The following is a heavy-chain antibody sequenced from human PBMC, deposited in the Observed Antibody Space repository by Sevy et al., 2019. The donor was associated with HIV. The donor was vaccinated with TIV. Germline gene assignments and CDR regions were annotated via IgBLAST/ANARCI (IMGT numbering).Heavy chain of an antibody. CDR3: ATSLGRGIPAFDI. CDR1: GYTLTELS. J-gene: IGHJ3*02. Sequence: ASVKVSCKVSGYTLTELSMHWVRQAPGKGLEWMGGFDPEDGETIYAQKFQGRVTMTEDTSTDTAYMELSSLRSEDTAVYYRATSLGRGIPAFDIWGQGTMVTVSS. D-gene: IGHD3-16*01. V-gene: IGHV1-24*01. CDR2: FDPEDGET.